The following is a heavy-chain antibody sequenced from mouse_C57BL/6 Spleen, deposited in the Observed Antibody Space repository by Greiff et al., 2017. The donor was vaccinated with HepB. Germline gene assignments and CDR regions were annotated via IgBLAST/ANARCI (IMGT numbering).Heavy chain of an antibody. J-gene: IGHJ4*01. CDR2: ISYSGST. Sequence: VQLQQSGPGMVKPSQSLSLTCTVTGYSITSGYDWHWIRHFPGNKLEWMGYISYSGSTNYNPSLKSRISITHDTSKNHFFLKLNSVTTEDTATYYCARGGLPFYAMDYWGQGTSVTVSS. CDR3: ARGGLPFYAMDY. V-gene: IGHV3-1*01. D-gene: IGHD2-2*01. CDR1: GYSITSGYD.